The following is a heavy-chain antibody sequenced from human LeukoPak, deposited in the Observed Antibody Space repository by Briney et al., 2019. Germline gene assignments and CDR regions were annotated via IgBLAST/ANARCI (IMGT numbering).Heavy chain of an antibody. CDR3: ARDPGSGWYYYYYYGMDV. CDR2: ISTYDGNT. CDR1: GYTFSSYH. V-gene: IGHV1-18*01. J-gene: IGHJ6*02. D-gene: IGHD6-19*01. Sequence: ASVKVSCKASGYTFSSYHVSWVRQAPGQGLEWMGWISTYDGNTNYAQNFQGRVAMTTDTSTSTAYMELRSLRSDDTAVYYCARDPGSGWYYYYYYGMDVWGQGTTVTVSS.